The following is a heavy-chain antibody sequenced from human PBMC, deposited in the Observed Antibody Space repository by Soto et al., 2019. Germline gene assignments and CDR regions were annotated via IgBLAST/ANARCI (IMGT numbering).Heavy chain of an antibody. J-gene: IGHJ4*02. Sequence: VPLVHSGAEVKKPGASVKVSCKASGYSFTSYAMHWVRQAPGQRLEWKGWINTDNGNTKNSQKFQGRVTITRDTSASRASMELSSLKSEDTAMYYCARGLGYFGSGSYFFDYWGQGSQVTVAS. V-gene: IGHV1-3*04. D-gene: IGHD3-10*01. CDR1: GYSFTSYA. CDR2: INTDNGNT. CDR3: ARGLGYFGSGSYFFDY.